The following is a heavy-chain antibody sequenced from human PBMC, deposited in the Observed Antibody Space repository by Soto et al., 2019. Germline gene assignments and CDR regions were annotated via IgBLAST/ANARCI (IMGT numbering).Heavy chain of an antibody. Sequence: EVQLVESGGGLVQPGGSLRLSCAASGFTLSDHYMDWVRQAPGNGLEWVGRTKNKANRYTTEYAASVNGRFTISRDDSKILLYLQMISLKSEDTAVYYCARWVSGSPDNWGQGTLVTDSS. CDR2: TKNKANRYTT. J-gene: IGHJ4*02. V-gene: IGHV3-72*01. CDR1: GFTLSDHY. CDR3: ARWVSGSPDN. D-gene: IGHD1-26*01.